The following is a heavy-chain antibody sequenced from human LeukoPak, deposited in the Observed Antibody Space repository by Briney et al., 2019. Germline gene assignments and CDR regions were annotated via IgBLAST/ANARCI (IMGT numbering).Heavy chain of an antibody. Sequence: GGSLRLPCAASGFTFSSYGMHWVRQAPGKGLEWVAVTSYDGSNIYYADSVKGRFTISRDNSKNTLYLQMNSLRAEDTAVYYCAKDRPHPSAEPTNFDYWGQGTLVTVSS. CDR3: AKDRPHPSAEPTNFDY. D-gene: IGHD1-14*01. J-gene: IGHJ4*02. V-gene: IGHV3-30*18. CDR1: GFTFSSYG. CDR2: TSYDGSNI.